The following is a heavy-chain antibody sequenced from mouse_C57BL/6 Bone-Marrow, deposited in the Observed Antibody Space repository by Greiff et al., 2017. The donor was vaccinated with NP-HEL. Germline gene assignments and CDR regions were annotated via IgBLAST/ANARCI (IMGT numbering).Heavy chain of an antibody. Sequence: QVQLKQPGAELVKPGASVKMSCKASGYTFTSYWITWVKQRPGQGLEWIGDIYPGSGSTNYNEKFKSKATLTVDTSSSTAYMQLSSLTSEDSAVYYCAREGWLLQGFAYWGQGTLVTVSA. CDR3: AREGWLLQGFAY. J-gene: IGHJ3*01. CDR2: IYPGSGST. CDR1: GYTFTSYW. D-gene: IGHD2-3*01. V-gene: IGHV1-55*01.